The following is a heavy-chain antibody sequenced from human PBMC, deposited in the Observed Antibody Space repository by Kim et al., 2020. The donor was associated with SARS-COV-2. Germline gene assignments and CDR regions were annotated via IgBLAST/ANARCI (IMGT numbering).Heavy chain of an antibody. CDR2: VSYSGST. V-gene: IGHV4-39*01. J-gene: IGHJ4*02. CDR1: GGSISSSSYY. Sequence: SETLSLTCIVSGGSISSSSYYCGWIRQPPGKGLEWIGSVSYSGSTYYNPSLKSRVTISVDTSKNQFSLKLSSVTAADTAVYFCAGIYGYYGSVLWCQGTL. CDR3: AGIYGYYGSVL. D-gene: IGHD3-10*01.